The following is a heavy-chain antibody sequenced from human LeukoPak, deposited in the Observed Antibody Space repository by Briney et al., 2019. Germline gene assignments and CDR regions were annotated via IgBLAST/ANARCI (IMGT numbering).Heavy chain of an antibody. CDR3: ARDRGYSYGYPGGENYYYYMDV. Sequence: KPSETLSLTCTVSGGSISSYYWSWIRQPAGKGLEWIGRIYTSGSTNYNPSLKSRVTMSVDTSKNQFSLKLSSVTAADTAVYYCARDRGYSYGYPGGENYYYYMDVWGKGTTVTISS. CDR2: IYTSGST. V-gene: IGHV4-4*07. D-gene: IGHD5-18*01. CDR1: GGSISSYY. J-gene: IGHJ6*03.